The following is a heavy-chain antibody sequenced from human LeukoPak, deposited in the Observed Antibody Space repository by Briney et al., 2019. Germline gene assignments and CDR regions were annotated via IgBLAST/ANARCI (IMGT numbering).Heavy chain of an antibody. CDR3: AGPYCSGGSCYGWLKADAFDI. J-gene: IGHJ3*02. Sequence: GGSLRLSCAASGFTFSSYSMNWVRQAPGKRLEWVSYISSSSSTIYYADSVKGRFTISRDNAKNSLYLQMNSLRAEDTAVYYCAGPYCSGGSCYGWLKADAFDIWGQGTMVTVSS. V-gene: IGHV3-48*01. CDR1: GFTFSSYS. CDR2: ISSSSSTI. D-gene: IGHD2-15*01.